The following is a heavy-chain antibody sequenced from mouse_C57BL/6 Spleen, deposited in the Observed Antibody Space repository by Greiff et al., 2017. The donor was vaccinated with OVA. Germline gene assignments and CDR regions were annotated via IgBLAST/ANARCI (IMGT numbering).Heavy chain of an antibody. Sequence: QVQLQQPGAELVKPGASVKLSCKASGYTFTSYWMQWVKQRPGQGLEWIGEIDPSDSYTNYNQKFKGKATLTVDTSSSTAYMQLSSLTSENSAVYDCARPPCATVVANCAMDDWGQGTTVTVSS. CDR2: IDPSDSYT. J-gene: IGHJ4*01. V-gene: IGHV1-50*01. CDR3: ARPPCATVVANCAMDD. D-gene: IGHD1-1*01. CDR1: GYTFTSYW.